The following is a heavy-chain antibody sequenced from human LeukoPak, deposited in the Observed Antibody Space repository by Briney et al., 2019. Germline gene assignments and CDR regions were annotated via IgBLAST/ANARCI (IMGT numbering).Heavy chain of an antibody. Sequence: GGSLRLSCAASGFTFSSYSMNWVRQAPGKGLEWVAVISYDGSNKYYADSVKGRFTISRDNSKNTLYLQMNSLRAEDTAVYYCAKDRRDYFDYWGQGTLVTVSS. CDR2: ISYDGSNK. CDR3: AKDRRDYFDY. J-gene: IGHJ4*02. V-gene: IGHV3-30*18. CDR1: GFTFSSYS.